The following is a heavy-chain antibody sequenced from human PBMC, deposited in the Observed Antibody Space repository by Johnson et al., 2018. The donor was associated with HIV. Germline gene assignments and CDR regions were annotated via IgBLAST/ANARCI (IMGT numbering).Heavy chain of an antibody. Sequence: VQLVESGGGVVQPGTSLRLSCVASGFTFNSYAMHWVRQAPGKGLEWLSVIWYDGSNEYYVDSVKGRFNLSRDSSKNTLYLQMNSLRAEDTAVYYCARVGVSGYDLAAFDIWGQGTMVTVSS. J-gene: IGHJ3*02. CDR1: GFTFNSYA. CDR2: IWYDGSNE. CDR3: ARVGVSGYDLAAFDI. D-gene: IGHD5-12*01. V-gene: IGHV3-33*01.